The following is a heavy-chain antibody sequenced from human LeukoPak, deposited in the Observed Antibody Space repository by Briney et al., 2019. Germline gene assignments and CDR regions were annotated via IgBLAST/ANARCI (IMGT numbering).Heavy chain of an antibody. D-gene: IGHD6-19*01. CDR2: INAGNGNT. J-gene: IGHJ5*02. CDR1: GYTFTSYA. V-gene: IGHV1-3*01. CDR3: ARVGGNGWPPAPWFDP. Sequence: ASVKVSCKASGYTFTSYAMHWVRQAPGQRLEWMGWINAGNGNTKYSQKFQGRVTITRDTSASTAYMELSSLRSEDTAVYYCARVGGNGWPPAPWFDPWGQGTLVTVSS.